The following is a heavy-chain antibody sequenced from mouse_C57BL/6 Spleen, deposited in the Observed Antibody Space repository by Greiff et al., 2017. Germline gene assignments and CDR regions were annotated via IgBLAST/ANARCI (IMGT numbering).Heavy chain of an antibody. J-gene: IGHJ3*01. CDR3: TRGFAY. CDR1: GFTFSDAW. CDR2: IRNKANNHAT. Sequence: EVKLVESGGGLVQPGGSMKLSCAASGFTFSDAWMDWVRQSPEQGLEWVAEIRNKANNHATYYAESVKGRFTISRDDSKSSVHLQMNSLRAEDTGIYCCTRGFAYWGQGTLVTVSA. V-gene: IGHV6-6*01.